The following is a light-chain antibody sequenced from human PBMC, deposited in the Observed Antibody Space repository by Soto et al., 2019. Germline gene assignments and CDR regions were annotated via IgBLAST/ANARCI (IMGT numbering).Light chain of an antibody. CDR2: EVS. J-gene: IGLJ1*01. CDR1: SNDVGGYDY. CDR3: CSYANSDSFV. V-gene: IGLV2-14*01. Sequence: QSVLTQPASVSGSPGQSITISCSGTSNDVGGYDYVSWYQQHPGKAPKLVIYEVSNRPSWVSNRFSGSRSGNTASLTISGLRAEDEADYYCCSYANSDSFVFGTGTKVTVL.